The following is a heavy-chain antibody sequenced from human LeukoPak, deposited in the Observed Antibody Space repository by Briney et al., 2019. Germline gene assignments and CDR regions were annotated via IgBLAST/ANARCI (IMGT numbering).Heavy chain of an antibody. V-gene: IGHV3-33*06. D-gene: IGHD3-22*01. CDR3: AKDGGPDYYDSSGHDY. CDR2: IWYDGSNK. J-gene: IGHJ4*02. Sequence: GRSLRLSCAASGFTFSSYGMHWVRQAPGKGLEWVAVIWYDGSNKYYADSVKGRFTISRDNSKNTLYLQMNSLRAEDTAVYYCAKDGGPDYYDSSGHDYWGQGTLVTVSS. CDR1: GFTFSSYG.